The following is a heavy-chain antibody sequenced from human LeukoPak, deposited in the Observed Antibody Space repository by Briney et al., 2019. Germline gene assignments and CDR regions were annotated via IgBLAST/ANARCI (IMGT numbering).Heavy chain of an antibody. CDR1: GGSISSYY. CDR3: ARHGAGDDAFDI. D-gene: IGHD3-10*01. Sequence: KPSEPLSLTCTVSGGSISSYYWSWIRQPPGKGLEWIGYIYYSGSTNYNPSLKSRVTISVDTSKNQFSLKLSSVTAADTAVYYCARHGAGDDAFDIWGQGTMVTVSS. J-gene: IGHJ3*02. CDR2: IYYSGST. V-gene: IGHV4-59*08.